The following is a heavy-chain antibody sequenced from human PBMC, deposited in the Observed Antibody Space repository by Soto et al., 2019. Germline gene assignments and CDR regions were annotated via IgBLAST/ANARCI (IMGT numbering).Heavy chain of an antibody. CDR2: ISYDGSNK. Sequence: PGGSLRLSCAASGFTFSSYAMHWVRQAPGKGLGWVAVISYDGSNKYYADSVKGRFTISRDNSKNTLYLQMNSLRAEDTAVYYCARDGRSPEWLSLPYYYYYGMDVWGHGTTVTVSS. CDR3: ARDGRSPEWLSLPYYYYYGMDV. J-gene: IGHJ6*02. V-gene: IGHV3-30-3*01. CDR1: GFTFSSYA. D-gene: IGHD3-3*01.